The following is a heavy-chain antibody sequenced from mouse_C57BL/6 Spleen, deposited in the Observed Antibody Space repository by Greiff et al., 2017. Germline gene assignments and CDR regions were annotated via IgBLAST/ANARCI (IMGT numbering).Heavy chain of an antibody. J-gene: IGHJ1*03. D-gene: IGHD1-1*01. Sequence: EVMLVESGGGLVKPGGSLKLSCAASGFTFSDYGMHWVRQAPEKGLAWVAYISSGSSTIYYADTVKGRFTISRDNAKNTLFLQMTSLRSEDTAMYYCARRDYGSSHWYFDVWGTGTTVTVSS. V-gene: IGHV5-17*01. CDR2: ISSGSSTI. CDR1: GFTFSDYG. CDR3: ARRDYGSSHWYFDV.